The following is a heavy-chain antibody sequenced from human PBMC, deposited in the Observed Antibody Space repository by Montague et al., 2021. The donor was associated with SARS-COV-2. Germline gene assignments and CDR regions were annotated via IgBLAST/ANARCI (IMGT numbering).Heavy chain of an antibody. CDR2: ISYSGRT. CDR1: GGSVSSSPYY. D-gene: IGHD3-10*01. J-gene: IGHJ6*03. V-gene: IGHV4-39*01. Sequence: SETLSLTCTVSGGSVSSSPYYWGWIRQPPGRGLEWVGSISYSGRTYFSPSLKSRLTISVDSSENQFSLRLSSVTAADTAVYYCASSYYHGSGTYVYNSYMDVWGKGTTVTVSS. CDR3: ASSYYHGSGTYVYNSYMDV.